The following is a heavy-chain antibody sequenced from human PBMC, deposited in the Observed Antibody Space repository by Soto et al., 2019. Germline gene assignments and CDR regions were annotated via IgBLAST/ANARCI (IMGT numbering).Heavy chain of an antibody. V-gene: IGHV4-31*03. D-gene: IGHD3-10*01. CDR3: ATARGYRGTDV. J-gene: IGHJ6*02. CDR1: GGSISSGGYY. CDR2: IYYSGST. Sequence: SSETLSLTCTVSGGSISSGGYYWSWIRQHPGKGLEWIGYIYYSGSTYYNPSLKSRVTIAVDTSKNQFSLKLSSVTAADTAVYYCATARGYRGTDVWGQGTTLTVSS.